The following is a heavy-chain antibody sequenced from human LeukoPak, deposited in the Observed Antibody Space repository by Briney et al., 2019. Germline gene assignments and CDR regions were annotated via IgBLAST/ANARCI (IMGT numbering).Heavy chain of an antibody. J-gene: IGHJ4*02. CDR1: GFTFSSYS. CDR2: ISSSSSYI. D-gene: IGHD2-2*01. V-gene: IGHV3-21*01. Sequence: PGGSLRLSCAASGFTFSSYSMNWVRQAPGKGLEWVSSISSSSSYIYYADSVKGRFTISRDNAKNSPYLQMNSLRAEDTAVYYCARDCSSTSCYLAYWGQGTLVTVSS. CDR3: ARDCSSTSCYLAY.